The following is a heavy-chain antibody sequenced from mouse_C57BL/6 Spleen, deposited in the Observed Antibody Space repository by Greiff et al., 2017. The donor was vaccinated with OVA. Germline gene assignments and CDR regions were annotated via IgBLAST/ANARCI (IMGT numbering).Heavy chain of an antibody. V-gene: IGHV1-18*01. Sequence: EMQLQQSGPELVKPGASVKIPCKASGYTFTDYNMDWVKQSHGKSLEWIGDINPNNGGTIYNQKFKGKATLTVDKSSSTAYMELRSLTSEDTAVYYCARRDYYSNYGWYFDVWGTGTTVTVSS. CDR1: GYTFTDYN. CDR2: INPNNGGT. D-gene: IGHD2-5*01. J-gene: IGHJ1*03. CDR3: ARRDYYSNYGWYFDV.